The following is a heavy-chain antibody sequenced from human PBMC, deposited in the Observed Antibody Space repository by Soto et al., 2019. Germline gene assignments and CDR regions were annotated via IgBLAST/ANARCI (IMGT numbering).Heavy chain of an antibody. Sequence: PSETLSLTCAVSGGSISSGGYSWSWIRQPPGKGLEWIGYICHSGSTYYNPSLKSRVTISVDRSKNQFSLKLSSVTAADTAVYYCARVFLAAAGISWFDPWGQGTLVTVSS. J-gene: IGHJ5*02. CDR2: ICHSGST. CDR1: GGSISSGGYS. D-gene: IGHD6-13*01. V-gene: IGHV4-30-2*01. CDR3: ARVFLAAAGISWFDP.